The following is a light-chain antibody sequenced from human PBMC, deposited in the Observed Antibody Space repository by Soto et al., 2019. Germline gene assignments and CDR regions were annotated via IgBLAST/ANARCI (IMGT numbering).Light chain of an antibody. V-gene: IGKV3-11*01. J-gene: IGKJ1*01. CDR1: QSVSRH. CDR2: DAS. CDR3: EVRTNWSIA. Sequence: EIVLTQSPATLSLSPGERVTLSCRSSQSVSRHLAWYQQKPGQAPRLLIYDASNRATGIPARFSGTGSGTDFTLTIDNLYPEDFAVYYCEVRTNWSIAFGRGTKVDI.